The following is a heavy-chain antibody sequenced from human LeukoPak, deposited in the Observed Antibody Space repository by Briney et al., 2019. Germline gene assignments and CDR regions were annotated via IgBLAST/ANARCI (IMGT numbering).Heavy chain of an antibody. CDR3: ARRPAGTRTFDY. V-gene: IGHV5-51*01. CDR1: GYSFTSYW. Sequence: GESLKISCKGSGYSFTSYWIGWVRQMPGKGVEWMGVIYGADYTTIYSPPFHGQITISADKSISTAYLQWTSLKASDTAMYYCARRPAGTRTFDYWGQGALVTVSS. J-gene: IGHJ4*02. CDR2: IYGADYTT. D-gene: IGHD1-7*01.